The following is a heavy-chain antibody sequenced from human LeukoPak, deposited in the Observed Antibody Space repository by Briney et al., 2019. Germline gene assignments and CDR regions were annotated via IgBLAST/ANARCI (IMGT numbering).Heavy chain of an antibody. CDR3: ARGPFMYYDFWSGTAYYYYYYYMDV. D-gene: IGHD3-3*01. CDR1: GFTFSSYG. V-gene: IGHV3-30*02. J-gene: IGHJ6*03. CDR2: IRYDGSNK. Sequence: GGSLRLSCAASGFTFSSYGMHWVRQAPGKGPEWVAFIRYDGSNKYYADSVKGRFTISRDNSKNTLYLQMNSLRAEDTAVYYCARGPFMYYDFWSGTAYYYYYYYMDVWGKGTTVTVSS.